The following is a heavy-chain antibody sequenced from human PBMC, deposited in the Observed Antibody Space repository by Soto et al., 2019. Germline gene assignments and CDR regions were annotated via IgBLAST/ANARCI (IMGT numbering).Heavy chain of an antibody. CDR1: GFTFSSYS. V-gene: IGHV3-21*04. J-gene: IGHJ4*02. D-gene: IGHD3-3*01. CDR2: ISSSSSYI. Sequence: GGSLRLSCAASGFTFSSYSMNWVRQAPGKGLEWVSSISSSSSYIYYADSVKGRFTISRDNAKNSLYLQMNSLRAEDTAVYYCAKDVWTYYDFWSGSLHYFDYWGQGTLVTVSS. CDR3: AKDVWTYYDFWSGSLHYFDY.